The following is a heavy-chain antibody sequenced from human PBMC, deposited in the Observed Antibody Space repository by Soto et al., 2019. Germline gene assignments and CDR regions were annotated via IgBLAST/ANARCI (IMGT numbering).Heavy chain of an antibody. J-gene: IGHJ4*02. CDR2: ISSSSSYI. V-gene: IGHV3-21*01. CDR1: GFTFSSYS. Sequence: GGSLRLSCAASGFTFSSYSMNWVRQAPGKGLEWVSSISSSSSYIYYADSVKGRFTISRDNAKNPLYLQMNSLRAEDTAVYYCASLSTVTNLFPDYWGQGTLVTVSS. CDR3: ASLSTVTNLFPDY. D-gene: IGHD4-17*01.